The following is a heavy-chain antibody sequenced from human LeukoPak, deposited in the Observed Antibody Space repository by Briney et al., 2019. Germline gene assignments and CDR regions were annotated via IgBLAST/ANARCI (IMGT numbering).Heavy chain of an antibody. V-gene: IGHV4-61*02. CDR1: GGSISSGSYY. Sequence: SQTLSLTCTVSGGSISSGSYYWSWIRQPAGKGLEWIGRIYTSGSTNYNPSLKSRVTMSVDTSKNQFSLKLSSVTAADTAVYYCARDSRTPRSSDRNFDYWGQGTLVTVSS. D-gene: IGHD3-22*01. CDR2: IYTSGST. CDR3: ARDSRTPRSSDRNFDY. J-gene: IGHJ4*02.